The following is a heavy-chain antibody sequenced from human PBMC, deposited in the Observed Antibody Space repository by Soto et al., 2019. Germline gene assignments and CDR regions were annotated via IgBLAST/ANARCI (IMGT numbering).Heavy chain of an antibody. CDR2: IIPIFGTA. Sequence: SVKVSCKASGGTFSSYAISWVLQAPGQGLEWMGGIIPIFGTANYAQKFQGRVTITADESTSTAYMELSSLRSEDTAVYYCARDVGSEGYCSGGSCYWIFDYWGQGTLVTVSS. CDR3: ARDVGSEGYCSGGSCYWIFDY. D-gene: IGHD2-15*01. CDR1: GGTFSSYA. V-gene: IGHV1-69*13. J-gene: IGHJ4*02.